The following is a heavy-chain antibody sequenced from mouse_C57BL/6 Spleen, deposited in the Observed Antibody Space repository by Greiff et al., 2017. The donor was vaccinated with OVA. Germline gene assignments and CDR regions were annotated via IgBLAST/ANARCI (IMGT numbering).Heavy chain of an antibody. CDR2: INPYNGDT. CDR1: GYSFTGYF. CDR3: ARGGYYEYFDV. J-gene: IGHJ1*03. V-gene: IGHV1-20*01. Sequence: VQLKESGPELVKPGASVKISCKASGYSFTGYFMNWVKQSHGKSLEWIGRINPYNGDTFYNQKFKGKATLTVDTSSSTAYMQLSSLTSEDSAVYYCARGGYYEYFDVWGTGTTVTVSS. D-gene: IGHD2-3*01.